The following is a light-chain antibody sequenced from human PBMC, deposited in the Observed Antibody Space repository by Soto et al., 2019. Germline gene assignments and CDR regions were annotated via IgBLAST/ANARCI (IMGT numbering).Light chain of an antibody. J-gene: IGKJ1*01. Sequence: EIVMTQSPATLSVSPGERATLSCRASQRVSSKLAWYKQKPGQAPRLLIYGASTRATGIPARVSGSGSETEFTITISRMQSEDFAVYYCQEYKYSTKFGQGTKWEIK. CDR3: QEYKYSTK. V-gene: IGKV3-15*01. CDR1: QRVSSK. CDR2: GAS.